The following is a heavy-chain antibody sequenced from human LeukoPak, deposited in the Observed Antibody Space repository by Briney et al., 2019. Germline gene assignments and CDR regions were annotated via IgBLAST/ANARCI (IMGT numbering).Heavy chain of an antibody. CDR3: ARSQGRDGYNFGY. Sequence: LRLSCAASGFTFSGYAMHWVRQAPGKGLEWIGYIYYSGSTNYNPSLKSRVTISVDTSKNQFSLKLSSVTAADTAVYYCARSQGRDGYNFGYWGQGTLVTVSS. V-gene: IGHV4-59*01. D-gene: IGHD5-24*01. CDR2: IYYSGST. CDR1: GFTFSGYA. J-gene: IGHJ4*02.